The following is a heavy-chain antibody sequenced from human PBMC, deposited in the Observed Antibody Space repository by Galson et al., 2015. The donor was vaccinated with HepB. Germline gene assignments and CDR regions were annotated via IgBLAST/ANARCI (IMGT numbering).Heavy chain of an antibody. CDR2: VRSDSST. CDR3: MAKVLARRGDY. J-gene: IGHJ4*02. D-gene: IGHD3-10*01. Sequence: SLRLSCAASEFTVSKLHIHWVRQAPGKGLEWVSVVRSDSSTHYADSVEGRFTISRDKSKNMVYLRMNSLRDEDTVVYYFMAKVLARRGDYWGQGTLITVSS. CDR1: EFTVSKLH. V-gene: IGHV3-53*01.